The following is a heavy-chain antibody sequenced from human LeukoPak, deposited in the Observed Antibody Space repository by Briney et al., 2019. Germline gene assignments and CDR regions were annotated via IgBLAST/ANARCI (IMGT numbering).Heavy chain of an antibody. D-gene: IGHD5-24*01. V-gene: IGHV1-58*01. Sequence: SVKVSCKASGFTPGSAVRWVRQARGQRLKWIGWIVVASGHTNYAQKLQGRLTITRDMSTNTDYMELSSLRSEDTAVYYCVADHPNYDYWGQGTLITVSP. CDR3: VADHPNYDY. CDR1: GFTPGSA. CDR2: IVVASGHT. J-gene: IGHJ4*02.